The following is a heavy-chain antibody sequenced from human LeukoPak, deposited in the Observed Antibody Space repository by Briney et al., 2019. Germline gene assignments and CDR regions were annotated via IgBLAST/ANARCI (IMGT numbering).Heavy chain of an antibody. V-gene: IGHV4-59*01. J-gene: IGHJ4*02. CDR3: ARGPSGYYKNFDY. CDR1: GGSISNYS. D-gene: IGHD3-22*01. CDR2: IYYNGNT. Sequence: SETLSLTCTVSGGSISNYSWSWIRQPPGKGLEWIGYIYYNGNTNYNPSLKSRVTISLDTSKNQFSLKLSSVTAADTALYYCARGPSGYYKNFDYWGQGTLVTVSS.